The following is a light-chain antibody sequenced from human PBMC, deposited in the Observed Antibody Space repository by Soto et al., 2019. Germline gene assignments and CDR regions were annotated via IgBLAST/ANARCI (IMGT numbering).Light chain of an antibody. CDR3: QQYGSSPPIT. CDR1: QSVTNNY. J-gene: IGKJ5*01. V-gene: IGKV3-20*01. CDR2: GAS. Sequence: EIVLTQSPGTLSSAPGGRATLSCRASQSVTNNYLAWHQQKRGQAPRLLIWGASIRAADLPDRFSGGGSGTDFTLTISRLEPEDFAVYYCQQYGSSPPITFGQGTRLEIK.